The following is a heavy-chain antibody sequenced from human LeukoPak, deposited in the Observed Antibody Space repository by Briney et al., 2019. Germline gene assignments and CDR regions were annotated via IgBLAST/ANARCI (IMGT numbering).Heavy chain of an antibody. V-gene: IGHV4-59*01. CDR2: IYYSGST. CDR3: ARGYYDSSGYYIDY. Sequence: SETLSLTCTVSGGSISSYYWSWIRQPPGKGLEWIGYIYYSGSTNYNPSLKSRVTISVDTSKNQFSLKLSSVTAADTAVYYCARGYYDSSGYYIDYWGQGTLVTVSS. J-gene: IGHJ4*02. CDR1: GGSISSYY. D-gene: IGHD3-22*01.